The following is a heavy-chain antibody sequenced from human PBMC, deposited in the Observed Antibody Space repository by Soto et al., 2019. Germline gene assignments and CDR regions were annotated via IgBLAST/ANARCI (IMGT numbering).Heavy chain of an antibody. Sequence: SETLSLTCAVSSGSISSSNWWSWVRQPPGKGLEWIGEIYHSGSTNYNPSLKSRVTISVEKSKNQFSLKLSSVTAADTAVYYCARAHYDYIWGSYRTIDYWGQGTLVTVSS. CDR2: IYHSGST. D-gene: IGHD3-16*02. J-gene: IGHJ4*02. V-gene: IGHV4-4*02. CDR1: SGSISSSNW. CDR3: ARAHYDYIWGSYRTIDY.